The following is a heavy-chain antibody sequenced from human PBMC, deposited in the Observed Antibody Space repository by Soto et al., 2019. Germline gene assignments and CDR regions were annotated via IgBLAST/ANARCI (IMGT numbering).Heavy chain of an antibody. J-gene: IGHJ4*02. CDR3: ARDPDYGDYGTSPADDY. CDR2: INAGNGNT. CDR1: VYTFTSYA. Sequence: QVQLVQSGAEEKKPGASVKVSCKATVYTFTSYAMHWVRQAPGQRLEWMGWINAGNGNTKYSQKFQGRVTITRDTSASTAYMELSSLRSEDTAVYYCARDPDYGDYGTSPADDYWGQGTLVTVSS. D-gene: IGHD4-17*01. V-gene: IGHV1-3*05.